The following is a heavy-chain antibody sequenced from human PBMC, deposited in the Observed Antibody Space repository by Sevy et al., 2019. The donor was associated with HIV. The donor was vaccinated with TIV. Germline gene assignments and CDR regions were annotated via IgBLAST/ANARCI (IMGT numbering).Heavy chain of an antibody. CDR3: ASEVGPGDYDFWSGYYNYYYYYGMDV. V-gene: IGHV3-48*01. CDR1: GFTFSSYS. CDR2: ISSSSTI. Sequence: GGSLRLSCAASGFTFSSYSMNWVRQAPGKGLEWVSYISSSSTIYYADSVKGRFTISRDNAKNSLYLQMNSLRAEDTAVYYCASEVGPGDYDFWSGYYNYYYYYGMDVWGQGTTVTVSS. D-gene: IGHD3-3*01. J-gene: IGHJ6*02.